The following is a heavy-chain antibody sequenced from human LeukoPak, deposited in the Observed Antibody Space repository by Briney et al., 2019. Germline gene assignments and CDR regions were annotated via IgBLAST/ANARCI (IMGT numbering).Heavy chain of an antibody. V-gene: IGHV3-23*01. CDR2: ISGSGGST. CDR1: GFTFSSYA. Sequence: GGSLRLSCAASGFTFSSYAMSWVRQAPGKGLEWVSAISGSGGSTYYADSVKGRFTISRDNSKNTLYLQMNSLRAEDTAVYYCGRGTTIFGVVIPGARNYFDYWGQGTLVPVSS. J-gene: IGHJ4*02. D-gene: IGHD3-3*01. CDR3: GRGTTIFGVVIPGARNYFDY.